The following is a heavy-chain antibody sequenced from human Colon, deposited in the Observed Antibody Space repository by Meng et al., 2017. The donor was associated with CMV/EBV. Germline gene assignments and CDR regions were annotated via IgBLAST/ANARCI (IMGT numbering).Heavy chain of an antibody. V-gene: IGHV4-34*01. CDR3: ARVQYSYGFDY. CDR2: INHSGST. Sequence: SETLSLTCAVYGGSFSGYYWTWIRQPPGKGLEWIGEINHSGSTNYNPSLKSRVNMSVDTSKNQFSLKLSSVTAADTAVYYCARVQYSYGFDYWGQGTLVTVSS. D-gene: IGHD5-18*01. CDR1: GGSFSGYY. J-gene: IGHJ4*02.